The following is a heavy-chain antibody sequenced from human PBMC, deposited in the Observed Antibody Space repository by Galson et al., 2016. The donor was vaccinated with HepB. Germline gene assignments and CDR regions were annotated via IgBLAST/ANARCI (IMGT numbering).Heavy chain of an antibody. V-gene: IGHV3-64*01. CDR3: ARDRGGGCPLDWLDP. J-gene: IGHJ5*02. CDR1: GFTFSSYA. CDR2: ISSNGGST. D-gene: IGHD6-19*01. Sequence: SLRLSCAASGFTFSSYAMHWVRQAPGKGLEYVSAISSNGGSTYNENSVKVRFTISSDNSKNTLYLQMGSLRAEDMAVYYCARDRGGGCPLDWLDPWGQGTLVTVSS.